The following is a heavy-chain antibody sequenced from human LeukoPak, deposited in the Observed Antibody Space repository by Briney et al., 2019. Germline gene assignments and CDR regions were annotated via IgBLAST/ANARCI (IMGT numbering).Heavy chain of an antibody. Sequence: PGGSLRLSCAASGFTVSSNYMSWVRHAPGKGLEWVSVIYSGGSTYYADSVKGRFTISRDNSKNTLYLQMNSLRAEDTAVYYCAREQQLISNWFDPWGQGTLVTVSS. CDR1: GFTVSSNY. V-gene: IGHV3-53*01. D-gene: IGHD6-13*01. J-gene: IGHJ5*02. CDR2: IYSGGST. CDR3: AREQQLISNWFDP.